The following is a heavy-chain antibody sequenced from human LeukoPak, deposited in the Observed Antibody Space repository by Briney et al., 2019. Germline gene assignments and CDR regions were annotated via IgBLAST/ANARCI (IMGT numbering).Heavy chain of an antibody. D-gene: IGHD2-2*02. CDR2: ISAYNGNT. Sequence: GASVKVSCKASGYTFTSYGISWVRQAPGQGLEWMGWISAYNGNTNYAQKFQGRVTMTRNTSISTAYMELSSLRSEDTAVYYCARSQYQLLDHGMDVWGQGTTVTVSS. V-gene: IGHV1-18*01. CDR1: GYTFTSYG. J-gene: IGHJ6*02. CDR3: ARSQYQLLDHGMDV.